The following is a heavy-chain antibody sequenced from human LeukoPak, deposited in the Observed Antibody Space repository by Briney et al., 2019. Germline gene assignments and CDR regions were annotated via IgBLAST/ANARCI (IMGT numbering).Heavy chain of an antibody. D-gene: IGHD3-3*01. CDR2: INPNSGGT. CDR1: GYTFTGYY. J-gene: IGHJ6*02. CDR3: ARGNSGYYKGYYYYYGMDV. Sequence: ASVKVSCKASGYTFTGYYMHWVRQAPGQGLEWMGWINPNSGGTNYAQKFQGRVTMTRDTSNSTAYMELSRLRSDDTAVYYCARGNSGYYKGYYYYYGMDVWGQGTTVTVSS. V-gene: IGHV1-2*02.